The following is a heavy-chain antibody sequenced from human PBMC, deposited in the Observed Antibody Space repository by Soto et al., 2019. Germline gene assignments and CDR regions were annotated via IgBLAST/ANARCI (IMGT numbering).Heavy chain of an antibody. CDR1: GFSFSSYT. J-gene: IGHJ4*02. V-gene: IGHV3-48*01. CDR3: ARSGSFDY. D-gene: IGHD1-26*01. Sequence: GGSLRLSCVASGFSFSSYTMSWVRKAPGEGLEWITYIGTSGIPTHYADNVEGRLTNSRDDAENSLYLNMNTLTAEDTAVYFCARSGSFDYWGPGTLVTVSS. CDR2: IGTSGIPT.